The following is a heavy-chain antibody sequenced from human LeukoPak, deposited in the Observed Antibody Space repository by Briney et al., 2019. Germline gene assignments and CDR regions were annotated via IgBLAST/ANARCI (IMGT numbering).Heavy chain of an antibody. Sequence: GGSLRLSCAASGFTFSSYGMHWVRQAPGKGLEWVAFIRYDGSNKYYADSVKGRFTISRDNSKNTLYLQMNSLRAEDTAVYYCATTRYYYDSSGYHSLRYCFDYWGQGTLVTVSS. CDR3: ATTRYYYDSSGYHSLRYCFDY. D-gene: IGHD3-22*01. J-gene: IGHJ4*02. CDR2: IRYDGSNK. V-gene: IGHV3-30*02. CDR1: GFTFSSYG.